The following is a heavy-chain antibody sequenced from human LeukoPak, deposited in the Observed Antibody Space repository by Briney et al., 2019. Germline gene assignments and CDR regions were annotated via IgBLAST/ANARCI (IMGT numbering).Heavy chain of an antibody. CDR1: GLTFRDHA. CDR3: ARASGPFDY. Sequence: PGGSLRLSCAASGLTFRDHAMHWVRQAPGKGLEWVSLISGDGGRTYYADSVKGRFTISRDNSKNTLYLQMNSLRAEDTAVYSCARASGPFDYWGQGTLVTVSS. D-gene: IGHD3-10*01. J-gene: IGHJ4*02. V-gene: IGHV3-43*02. CDR2: ISGDGGRT.